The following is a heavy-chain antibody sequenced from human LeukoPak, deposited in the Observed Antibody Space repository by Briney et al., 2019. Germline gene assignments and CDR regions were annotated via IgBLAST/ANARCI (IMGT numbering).Heavy chain of an antibody. CDR1: GFSFSSYF. V-gene: IGHV3-23*01. Sequence: GGSLRLSCAASGFSFSSYFMTWARQPPGKGLEWVSAISASGDETHYADSVKGRFTISRDNLKNILYLQMNSLRAEDSAIYYCAKDTELGGTYYDFDSWGQGTLVTVSS. CDR2: ISASGDET. D-gene: IGHD3-10*01. J-gene: IGHJ5*01. CDR3: AKDTELGGTYYDFDS.